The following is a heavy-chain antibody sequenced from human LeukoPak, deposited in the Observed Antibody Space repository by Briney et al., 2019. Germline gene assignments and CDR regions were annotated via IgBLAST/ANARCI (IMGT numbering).Heavy chain of an antibody. CDR3: ARGGSSSWPFFEL. V-gene: IGHV4-34*01. CDR2: INQTRSP. J-gene: IGHJ2*01. D-gene: IGHD6-13*01. CDR1: GGPFSGYL. Sequence: PTETLPLPCAVYGGPFSGYLWNCFRQPPGKGLDWVGEINQTRSPNPNPSLKSRVTISVDTSKNQFSLTLSSVTAADTAAYYCARGGSSSWPFFELWGRGTLVTVSS.